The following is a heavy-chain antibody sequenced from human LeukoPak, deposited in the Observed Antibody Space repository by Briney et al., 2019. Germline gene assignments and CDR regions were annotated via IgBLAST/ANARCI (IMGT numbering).Heavy chain of an antibody. V-gene: IGHV3-30*04. CDR3: ARGIAAAGTLGDYYYYMDV. CDR2: ISYDGSNK. Sequence: GGSLRLSCAASGFTFSSYAMHWVRQAPGKGLEWVAVISYDGSNKYYADSVKGRFTISRDNSKNTLYLQMNSLRAEDTAVYYCARGIAAAGTLGDYYYYMDVWGKGTTVTVSS. CDR1: GFTFSSYA. J-gene: IGHJ6*03. D-gene: IGHD6-13*01.